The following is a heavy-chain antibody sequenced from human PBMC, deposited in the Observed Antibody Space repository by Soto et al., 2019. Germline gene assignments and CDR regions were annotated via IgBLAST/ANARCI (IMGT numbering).Heavy chain of an antibody. CDR3: ARDRKVPAAMYDWFDP. CDR2: IYYSGST. V-gene: IGHV4-39*07. D-gene: IGHD2-2*01. J-gene: IGHJ5*02. Sequence: SETLSLTCTVSGGSISSSSYYWGWIRQPPGKGLEWIGSIYYSGSTYYNPSLKSRVTISVDTSKNQFSLKLSSVTAADTAVYYCARDRKVPAAMYDWFDPWGQGTLVTVSS. CDR1: GGSISSSSYY.